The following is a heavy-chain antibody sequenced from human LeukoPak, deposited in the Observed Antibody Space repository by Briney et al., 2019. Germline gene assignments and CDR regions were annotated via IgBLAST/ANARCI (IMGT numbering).Heavy chain of an antibody. D-gene: IGHD3-3*01. CDR2: ISSSSSYI. CDR3: ARDRNDFWSGYPYYYYYGMDV. CDR1: GFTFSTYA. V-gene: IGHV3-21*01. Sequence: GGSLRLSCAASGFTFSTYAMGWVRQAPGKGLEWVSSISSSSSYIYYADSVKGRFTISRDNAKNSLYLQMNSLRAEDTAVYYCARDRNDFWSGYPYYYYYGMDVWSQGTTVTVSS. J-gene: IGHJ6*02.